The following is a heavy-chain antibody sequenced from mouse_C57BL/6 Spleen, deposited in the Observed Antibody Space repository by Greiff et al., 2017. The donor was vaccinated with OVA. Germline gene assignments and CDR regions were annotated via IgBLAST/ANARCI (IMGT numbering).Heavy chain of an antibody. J-gene: IGHJ2*01. CDR1: GFTFSSYG. V-gene: IGHV5-6*02. Sequence: DVMLVESGGDLVKPGGSLKLSCAASGFTFSSYGMSWVRQTPDKRLEWVATISSGGSYTYYPDSVKGRFTISRDNAKNTLYLQMSSLKSEDTAMYYCARIRQYFDYWGQGTTLTVSS. D-gene: IGHD3-2*01. CDR3: ARIRQYFDY. CDR2: ISSGGSYT.